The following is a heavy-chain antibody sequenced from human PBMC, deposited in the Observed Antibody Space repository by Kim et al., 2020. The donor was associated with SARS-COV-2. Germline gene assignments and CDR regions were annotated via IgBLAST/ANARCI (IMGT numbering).Heavy chain of an antibody. V-gene: IGHV3-9*01. Sequence: GGSLRLSCAASGFTFDDYAMHWVRQAPGKGLEWVSGISWNSGSIGYADSVKGRFTISRDNAKNSLYLQMNSLRAEDTALYYCAKVDDYGGNTDYWGQGTLVIVSS. J-gene: IGHJ4*02. D-gene: IGHD4-17*01. CDR2: ISWNSGSI. CDR3: AKVDDYGGNTDY. CDR1: GFTFDDYA.